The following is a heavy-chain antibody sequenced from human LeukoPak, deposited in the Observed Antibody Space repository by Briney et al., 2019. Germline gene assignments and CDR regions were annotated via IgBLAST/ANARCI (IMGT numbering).Heavy chain of an antibody. CDR1: GGSISSYY. Sequence: NPSETLSLTCTVSGGSISSYYWSWIRQPPGKGLEWIGYIYYSGSTNYNPSLKSRVTISVDTSKNQFSLKLSSVTAADTAVYYCAGGGWGGDYGIFDYWGQGTLVTVSS. CDR3: AGGGWGGDYGIFDY. D-gene: IGHD4-17*01. CDR2: IYYSGST. V-gene: IGHV4-59*01. J-gene: IGHJ4*02.